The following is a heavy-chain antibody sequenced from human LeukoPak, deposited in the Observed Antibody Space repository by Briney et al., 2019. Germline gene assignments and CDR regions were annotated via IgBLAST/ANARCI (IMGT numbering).Heavy chain of an antibody. D-gene: IGHD2-21*01. CDR1: GVSLNDYN. Sequence: SETLSLTCAVSGVSLNDYNRSWTRHSPAKGLEWIGEGSHGGYTTYIQSLKRRVITPQDTSESHLSLNVRSVTAADTALYYGARIRCGRGQDKCYNHWAQGSLVTVSS. CDR2: GSHGGYT. J-gene: IGHJ5*02. CDR3: ARIRCGRGQDKCYNH. V-gene: IGHV4-34*01.